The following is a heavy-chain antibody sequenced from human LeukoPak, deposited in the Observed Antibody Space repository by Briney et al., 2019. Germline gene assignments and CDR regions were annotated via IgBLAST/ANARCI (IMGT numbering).Heavy chain of an antibody. J-gene: IGHJ4*02. CDR2: IKEDGSEK. V-gene: IGHV3-7*01. CDR1: GFTFSTYW. Sequence: GGSLRLSCAASGFTFSTYWMSWVRQAPGKGLEWVANIKEDGSEKYYVDSVKGRFTISRDNAKNSLYLQMGSLRAEDTAVYYCARRRISATVLDYWGQGTLVTVSS. D-gene: IGHD1-26*01. CDR3: ARRRISATVLDY.